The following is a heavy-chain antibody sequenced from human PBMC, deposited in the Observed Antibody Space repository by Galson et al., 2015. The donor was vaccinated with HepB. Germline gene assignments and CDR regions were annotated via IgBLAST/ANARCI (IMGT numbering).Heavy chain of an antibody. V-gene: IGHV3-23*01. CDR1: GFTFSSYA. J-gene: IGHJ6*02. CDR3: AKRVCSTLYCGLGG. Sequence: SLRLSCAGSGFTFSSYAMNWVRQAPGKGLQWVAQISDSGDTTYNTDSVKGRFTISRDNSKNTVYLQMNSLRADDTAVYYCAKRVCSTLYCGLGGWGPGTTVPVPS. CDR2: ISDSGDTT. D-gene: IGHD3-10*02.